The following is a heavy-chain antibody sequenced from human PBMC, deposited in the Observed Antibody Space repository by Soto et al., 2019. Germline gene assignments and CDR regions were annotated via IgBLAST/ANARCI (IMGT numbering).Heavy chain of an antibody. Sequence: SETLSLTCTVSGGSISSYYWSWIRQPPGKGLEWIGYIYYSGSTNYNPSLKSRVTISVDTSKNQFSLKLSSVTAADTAVYYCASSYYDILTGYSGPFDYWGQGTLVTVSS. CDR2: IYYSGST. V-gene: IGHV4-59*01. D-gene: IGHD3-9*01. CDR1: GGSISSYY. CDR3: ASSYYDILTGYSGPFDY. J-gene: IGHJ4*02.